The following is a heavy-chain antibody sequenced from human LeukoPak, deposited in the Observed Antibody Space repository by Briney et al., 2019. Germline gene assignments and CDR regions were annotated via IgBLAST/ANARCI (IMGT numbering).Heavy chain of an antibody. CDR3: AKDSLYCSGGSCRDDAFDI. V-gene: IGHV3-23*01. J-gene: IGHJ3*02. CDR2: ISGRGGST. Sequence: GSLRLSCAASGFTFSSYAMSWVRQAPGKGLEWVSAISGRGGSTYYADSVKGRFTISRDNSKNTLYLQMNSLRAEDTAVYYCAKDSLYCSGGSCRDDAFDIWGKGQWSPSLQ. CDR1: GFTFSSYA. D-gene: IGHD2-15*01.